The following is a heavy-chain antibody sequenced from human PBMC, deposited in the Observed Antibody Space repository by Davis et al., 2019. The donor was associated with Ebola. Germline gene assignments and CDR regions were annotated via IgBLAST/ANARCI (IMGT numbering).Heavy chain of an antibody. CDR3: ARDRGDHSGPLDY. Sequence: PSETLSLTCAVSGGSINSGGYSWSWIRQPPGKGLEWVARINGDGYGADYADPVKGRFSLSRDNTKNTLFLQINSLRVDDTGLYFCARDRGDHSGPLDYWGQGTLVTVSS. CDR2: INGDGYGA. D-gene: IGHD4-17*01. CDR1: GGSINSGGYS. V-gene: IGHV3-74*01. J-gene: IGHJ4*02.